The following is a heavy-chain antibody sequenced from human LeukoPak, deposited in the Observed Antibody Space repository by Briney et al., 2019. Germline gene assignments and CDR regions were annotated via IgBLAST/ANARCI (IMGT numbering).Heavy chain of an antibody. J-gene: IGHJ3*02. CDR3: ATTTVTTLVDAFDI. CDR1: GGSISSYY. CDR2: IYYSGST. V-gene: IGHV4-59*08. Sequence: PSETLSLTCTVSGGSISSYYWSWIRQPPGKGLEWIGYIYYSGSTNYNPSLKSRVTISVDTSKNQFSLKLSSVTAADTAVYYCATTTVTTLVDAFDIWGQGTMGTVSS. D-gene: IGHD4-11*01.